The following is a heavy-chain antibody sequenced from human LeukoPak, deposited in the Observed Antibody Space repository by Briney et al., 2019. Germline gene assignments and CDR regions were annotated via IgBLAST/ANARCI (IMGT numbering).Heavy chain of an antibody. Sequence: PSETLSLTCTVSGGSISSYYWSWIRQPPGKGLEWIGYIYYSGSTNYNPSLKSRVTISVDTSKNQFSLKLSSVTAADTAVYYCARDGDYGGYYYYMDVWGKGTTVTASS. CDR2: IYYSGST. D-gene: IGHD4-23*01. CDR3: ARDGDYGGYYYYMDV. V-gene: IGHV4-59*01. J-gene: IGHJ6*03. CDR1: GGSISSYY.